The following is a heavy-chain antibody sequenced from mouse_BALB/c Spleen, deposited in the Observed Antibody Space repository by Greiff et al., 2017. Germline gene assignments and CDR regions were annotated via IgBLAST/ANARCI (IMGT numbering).Heavy chain of an antibody. CDR1: GYTFTDYA. Sequence: VQLQQSGAELVRPGVSVKISCKGSGYTFTDYAMHWVKQSHAKSLEWIGVISTYYGDASYNQKFKGKATMTVDKSSSTAYMELARLTSEDSAIYYCERRDVRAMDYWGQGTSVTVSS. V-gene: IGHV1S137*01. J-gene: IGHJ4*01. CDR2: ISTYYGDA. CDR3: ERRDVRAMDY. D-gene: IGHD3-3*01.